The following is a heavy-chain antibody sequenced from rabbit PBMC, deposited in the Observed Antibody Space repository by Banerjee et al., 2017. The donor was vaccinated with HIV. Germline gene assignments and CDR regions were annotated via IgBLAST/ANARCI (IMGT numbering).Heavy chain of an antibody. CDR3: ARGSNYYAFNL. Sequence: QEQVVESGGGLVKPEGSLTLTCTASGFSFSNRYVMCWVRQAPGKGLEWIACINTSSGNTVYASWAKGRFAISKTSSTTVTLQLNSLTAADTATYFCARGSNYYAFNLWGPGTLVTVS. CDR1: GFSFSNRYV. CDR2: INTSSGNT. V-gene: IGHV1S45*01. J-gene: IGHJ4*01. D-gene: IGHD8-1*01.